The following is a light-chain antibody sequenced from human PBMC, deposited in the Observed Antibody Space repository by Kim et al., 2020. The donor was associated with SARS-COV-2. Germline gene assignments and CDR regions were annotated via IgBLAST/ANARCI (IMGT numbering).Light chain of an antibody. CDR2: STD. CDR3: ATWDDSLGGPV. Sequence: GQRVTISGSGSRSNIRSNLVHWYQQRPQTAPKLIIYSTDERPSGVPDRFSGSKSGTSASLAISALQSEDEGDYYCATWDDSLGGPVFGGGTKLTVL. V-gene: IGLV1-44*01. CDR1: RSNIRSNL. J-gene: IGLJ3*02.